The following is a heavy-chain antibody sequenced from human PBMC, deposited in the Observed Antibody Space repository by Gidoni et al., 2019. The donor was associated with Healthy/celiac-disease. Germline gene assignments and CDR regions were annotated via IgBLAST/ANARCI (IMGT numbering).Heavy chain of an antibody. CDR2: IWYDGSNK. Sequence: QVQLVESGGGVVQPGRSLRLSCAASGFTFSSYGMHWVRQAPGKGLEWVAVIWYDGSNKYYADSVKGRFTISRDNSKNTLYLQMNSLRAEDTAVYYCARGQIAAAGTWGFDYWGQGTLVTVSS. CDR3: ARGQIAAAGTWGFDY. J-gene: IGHJ4*02. CDR1: GFTFSSYG. D-gene: IGHD6-13*01. V-gene: IGHV3-33*01.